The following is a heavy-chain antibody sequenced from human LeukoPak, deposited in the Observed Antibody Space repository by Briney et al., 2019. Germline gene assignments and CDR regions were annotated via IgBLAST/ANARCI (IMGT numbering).Heavy chain of an antibody. CDR1: GFTFSSYS. CDR3: ARSSYSSSWYEGDY. Sequence: GGSLRLSCAASGFTFSSYSMNWVRQAPGKGLEWVSSISSSSSYIHYADSVKGRFAISRDNAKNSLYLQMNSLRAEDTAVYYCARSSYSSSWYEGDYWGQGTLVTVSS. J-gene: IGHJ4*02. CDR2: ISSSSSYI. D-gene: IGHD6-13*01. V-gene: IGHV3-21*01.